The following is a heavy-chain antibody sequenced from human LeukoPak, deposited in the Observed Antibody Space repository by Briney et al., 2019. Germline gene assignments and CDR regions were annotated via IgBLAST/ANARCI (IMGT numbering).Heavy chain of an antibody. J-gene: IGHJ4*02. Sequence: PEGSLRLSCAASGFTFSSYEMNWVRQAPGKGLEWVSYISSSGGTIYHADSVKGRFTISRDNAKNSLYLQMNSLRAEDMALYYCAKGRGLSYDYGVDYWGQGTLVTVSS. V-gene: IGHV3-48*03. CDR3: AKGRGLSYDYGVDY. CDR1: GFTFSSYE. CDR2: ISSSGGTI. D-gene: IGHD4-17*01.